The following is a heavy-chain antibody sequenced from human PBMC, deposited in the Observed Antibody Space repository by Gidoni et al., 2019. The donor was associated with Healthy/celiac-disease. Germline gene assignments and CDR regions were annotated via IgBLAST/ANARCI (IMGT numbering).Heavy chain of an antibody. Sequence: QVQLVQSGAEVKKPGASVKVSCKASGYTFPDYYMHWVRQAPGQGLEWMGWIIPNSGATNYVQKFQGRVTMTRDTSISTAYMELSRLRSDDTAVYYWARDEGSGWYGGWGQGTLVTVSS. D-gene: IGHD6-19*01. CDR1: GYTFPDYY. CDR2: IIPNSGAT. J-gene: IGHJ4*02. V-gene: IGHV1-2*02. CDR3: ARDEGSGWYGG.